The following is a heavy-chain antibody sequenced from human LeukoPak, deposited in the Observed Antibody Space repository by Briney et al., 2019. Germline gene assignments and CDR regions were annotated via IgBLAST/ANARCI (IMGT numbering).Heavy chain of an antibody. D-gene: IGHD6-19*01. CDR1: GFPFTHHG. CDR3: ARDPTNTSGRYAYFDY. Sequence: ASVRVSCKASGFPFTHHGITWVRQAPGQGLEWMGWISGYNGDTNYAQKFQGRVTLTTDTSTSTVYMELRSLRSDDTAVYYCARDPTNTSGRYAYFDYWGQGTLVTVSS. J-gene: IGHJ4*02. CDR2: ISGYNGDT. V-gene: IGHV1-18*01.